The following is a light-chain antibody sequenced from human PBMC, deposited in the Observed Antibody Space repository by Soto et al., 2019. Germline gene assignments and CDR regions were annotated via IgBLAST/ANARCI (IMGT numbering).Light chain of an antibody. CDR3: SSFTSTRIYV. J-gene: IGLJ1*01. Sequence: QSALAQPTSVSGSPGQSITISCTGNHNDIGTYDYVSWYQQHPGRAPRLLIHGVTTRPSGISGRFSASKSGLTASLTISGLQPQDEADYYCSSFTSTRIYVLGHGTKVT. CDR2: GVT. V-gene: IGLV2-14*03. CDR1: HNDIGTYDY.